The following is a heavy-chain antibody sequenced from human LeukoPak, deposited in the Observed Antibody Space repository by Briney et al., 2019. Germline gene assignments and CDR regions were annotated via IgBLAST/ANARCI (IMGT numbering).Heavy chain of an antibody. J-gene: IGHJ4*02. CDR3: ARGSSIYCSSTSCYTGVIRN. CDR1: GVSFSGYY. V-gene: IGHV4-34*01. CDR2: INHSGST. D-gene: IGHD2-2*02. Sequence: SETLSLTCAVYGVSFSGYYWSWIRQPPGKGLEWIGEINHSGSTNYNPSLKSRVTISVDTSKNQFSLKLSSVTAADTAVYYCARGSSIYCSSTSCYTGVIRNWGQGTLVTVSS.